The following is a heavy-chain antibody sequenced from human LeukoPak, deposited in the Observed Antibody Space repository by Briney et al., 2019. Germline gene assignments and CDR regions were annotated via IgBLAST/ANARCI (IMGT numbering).Heavy chain of an antibody. V-gene: IGHV3-48*01. CDR2: INADSNTI. D-gene: IGHD3-22*01. CDR1: GFTFSNYN. Sequence: AGGSLRLSCAASGFTFSNYNMNWVRQAPGKGLEWISYINADSNTIQYADSVRGRFTTSRDNGKNSLYLQMNSLRAEDTAMYYCVRDNSRGQSLGVIYWGQGSLVTVSS. J-gene: IGHJ4*02. CDR3: VRDNSRGQSLGVIY.